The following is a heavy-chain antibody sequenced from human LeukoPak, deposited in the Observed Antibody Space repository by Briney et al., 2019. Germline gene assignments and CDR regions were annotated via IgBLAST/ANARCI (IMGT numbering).Heavy chain of an antibody. CDR2: IYTSGST. Sequence: PSETLSLTCTVSRGSISGYYWSWIRQPAGKGLEWIGRIYTSGSTNYNPSLKSRVTMSVDTSKNQFSLKLSSVTAADTAVYYCARFSYSNYRGYYYYGMDVWGQGTTVTVSS. J-gene: IGHJ6*02. D-gene: IGHD4-11*01. CDR1: RGSISGYY. CDR3: ARFSYSNYRGYYYYGMDV. V-gene: IGHV4-4*07.